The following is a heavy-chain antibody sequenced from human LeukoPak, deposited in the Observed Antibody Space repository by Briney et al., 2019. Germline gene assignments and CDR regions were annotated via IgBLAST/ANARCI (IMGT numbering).Heavy chain of an antibody. CDR1: GFTFSSYW. V-gene: IGHV3-7*01. Sequence: XGSLRVSCAASGFTFSSYWMNWVRQAPGKGLEWVATIKEDGSEKYYVDSVKGRFTISRDNAKNSLYLQLNSMRAEDTAVYYCGRRGSYLDYWGQGTLVTVSS. J-gene: IGHJ4*02. CDR3: GRRGSYLDY. CDR2: IKEDGSEK. D-gene: IGHD1-26*01.